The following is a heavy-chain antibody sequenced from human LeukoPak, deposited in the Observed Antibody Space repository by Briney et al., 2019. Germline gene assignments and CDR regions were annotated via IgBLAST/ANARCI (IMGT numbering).Heavy chain of an antibody. V-gene: IGHV4-4*02. J-gene: IGHJ2*01. CDR3: ATDGNFDL. D-gene: IGHD1-26*01. CDR1: GGSISRGYW. Sequence: SGTLSLTCVVSGGSISRGYWWSWVRQPPGKGLEWIGSIYYSGSTSYNPSLKSRVTISVDTSKNQVSLKLSSVTAADTAVYYCATDGNFDLWGRGTLVTVSS. CDR2: IYYSGST.